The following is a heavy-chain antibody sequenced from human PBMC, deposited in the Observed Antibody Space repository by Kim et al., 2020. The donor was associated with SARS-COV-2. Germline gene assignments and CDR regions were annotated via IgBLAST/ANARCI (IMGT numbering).Heavy chain of an antibody. Sequence: GGSLRLSCAASGFTFSSYEMNWVRQAPGKGLEWVSYISSSGSTIYYADSVKGRFTISRDNAKNSLYLQMNSLRAEDTAVYYCAREGADNVVVSATHAFDIWGQGTMVTVSS. CDR2: ISSSGSTI. CDR1: GFTFSSYE. CDR3: AREGADNVVVSATHAFDI. D-gene: IGHD2-2*01. V-gene: IGHV3-48*03. J-gene: IGHJ3*02.